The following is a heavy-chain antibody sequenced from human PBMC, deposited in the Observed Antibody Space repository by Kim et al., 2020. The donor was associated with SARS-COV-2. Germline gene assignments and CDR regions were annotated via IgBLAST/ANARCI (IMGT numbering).Heavy chain of an antibody. Sequence: GGSLRLSCAASGFTFSNAWMSWVRQAPGKGLEWVGRIKSKTDGLTADYAAPVKGRFTFSRDDSKNTMYLQMNSLKTEDTAVYYCTTAPDYWGQGTRVTVSS. CDR2: IKSKTDGLTA. CDR3: TTAPDY. J-gene: IGHJ4*02. V-gene: IGHV3-15*01. CDR1: GFTFSNAW.